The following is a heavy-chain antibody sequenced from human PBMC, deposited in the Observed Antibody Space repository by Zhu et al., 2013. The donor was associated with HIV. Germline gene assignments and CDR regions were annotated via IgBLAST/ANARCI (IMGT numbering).Heavy chain of an antibody. D-gene: IGHD2-2*01. CDR2: INTNSGAT. V-gene: IGHV1-2*02. Sequence: QARLVQSGAEVKKPGASVKVSCKASGYHFPGYYMHWVRQAPGQGLEWMGWINTNSGATNYAQTFQGRFTMTRDTSIATAYMEVSRLTSDDMAVYYCARGSSSSASLDPWGQGTLLTVPS. CDR3: ARGSSSSASLDP. J-gene: IGHJ5*02. CDR1: GYHFPGYY.